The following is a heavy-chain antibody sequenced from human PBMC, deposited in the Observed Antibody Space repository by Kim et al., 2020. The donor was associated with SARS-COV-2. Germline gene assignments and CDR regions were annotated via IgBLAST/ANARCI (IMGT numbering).Heavy chain of an antibody. CDR1: GYTFTSYW. Sequence: GESLKISCQVSGYTFTSYWIGWVRQMPGKGLEWMGVIYPGDSGARYSPSFQGQVTISVDKSINTAYLQWSSLKASDTAMYYCARHGFGEFSPRFRYYPMEVWGQGTTVTVSS. CDR2: IYPGDSGA. D-gene: IGHD3-10*01. J-gene: IGHJ6*02. CDR3: ARHGFGEFSPRFRYYPMEV. V-gene: IGHV5-51*01.